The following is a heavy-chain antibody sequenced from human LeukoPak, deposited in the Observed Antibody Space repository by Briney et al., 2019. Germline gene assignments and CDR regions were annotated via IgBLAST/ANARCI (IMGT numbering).Heavy chain of an antibody. CDR1: GYTFTSYG. CDR3: ATTPDDYYDSSGFDY. D-gene: IGHD3-22*01. J-gene: IGHJ4*02. V-gene: IGHV1-18*01. Sequence: ASVKVSCKASGYTFTSYGISWVRQAPGQGLEWMGWISAYNGNTNYAQKLQGRVTMTKDTSTSTAYMELRSLRSDDTAVYYCATTPDDYYDSSGFDYWGQGTLVTVSS. CDR2: ISAYNGNT.